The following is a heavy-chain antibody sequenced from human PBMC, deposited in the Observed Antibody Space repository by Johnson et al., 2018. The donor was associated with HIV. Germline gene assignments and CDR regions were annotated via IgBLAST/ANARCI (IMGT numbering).Heavy chain of an antibody. V-gene: IGHV3-11*04. CDR2: ISSSGSTI. D-gene: IGHD6-6*01. CDR3: ARDMKGQPVRSDGAFDI. Sequence: QVQLVESGGGLVQPGGSLRLSCAASGFTFSDYYINWIRQAPGKGLEWVSYISSSGSTIYYADSLKGRFTISRDNAKNSLYLQMNSLRAEDTAVYYCARDMKGQPVRSDGAFDIWGQGTMVTVSA. J-gene: IGHJ3*02. CDR1: GFTFSDYY.